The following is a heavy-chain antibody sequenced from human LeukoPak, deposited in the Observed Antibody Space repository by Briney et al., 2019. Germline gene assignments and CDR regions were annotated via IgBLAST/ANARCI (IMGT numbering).Heavy chain of an antibody. D-gene: IGHD2-15*01. CDR2: IYWDDDK. J-gene: IGHJ3*02. CDR3: AQYCSGGSCYHDAFDI. CDR1: GSSLSTSGVG. Sequence: SGPTLVNPTQTLTLTCTFSGSSLSTSGVGVSWIRQPPGKALEWLALIYWDDDKRYSPSLKSRLTITKDTSKNQVVLTMTNMDPVDTATYYCAQYCSGGSCYHDAFDIWGQGTMVTVSS. V-gene: IGHV2-5*02.